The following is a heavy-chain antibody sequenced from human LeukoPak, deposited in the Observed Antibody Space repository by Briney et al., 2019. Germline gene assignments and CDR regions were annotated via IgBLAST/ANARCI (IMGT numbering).Heavy chain of an antibody. CDR2: IYTSGSN. CDR1: GGSIRSGSYY. CDR3: ARVQKTYYYGSGSYYKIGWFDP. V-gene: IGHV4-61*02. Sequence: SSETLSLTCTVSGGSIRSGSYYWSWIRQPAGKGLEWIGRIYTSGSNNYNPSLKSRVTISVDTSKNQFSLKLSSVTAADTAVYYCARVQKTYYYGSGSYYKIGWFDPWGQGTLVTVSS. D-gene: IGHD3-10*01. J-gene: IGHJ5*02.